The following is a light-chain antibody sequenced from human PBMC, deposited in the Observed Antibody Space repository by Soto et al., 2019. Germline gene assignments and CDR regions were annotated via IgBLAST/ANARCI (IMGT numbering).Light chain of an antibody. Sequence: EILMTQSPATLSVSPGDSSTLSCRASRSVDTDLAWYQQKPGQAPRLLIYGASTRATGVPARFSGSGSGTEFTLTISSLQSEDFAVYYCQQYNNWPSSFGQGTTGDIK. CDR1: RSVDTD. CDR3: QQYNNWPSS. J-gene: IGKJ1*01. CDR2: GAS. V-gene: IGKV3-15*01.